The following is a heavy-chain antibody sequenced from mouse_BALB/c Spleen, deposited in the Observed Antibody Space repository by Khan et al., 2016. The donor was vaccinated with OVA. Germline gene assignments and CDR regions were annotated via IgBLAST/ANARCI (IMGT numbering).Heavy chain of an antibody. CDR1: GYTFTNYW. V-gene: IGHV1S132*01. D-gene: IGHD2-1*01. J-gene: IGHJ3*01. Sequence: QVQLQQSEAELVKPGASVKLSCKTSGYTFTNYWIQWIKQRPGQGLEWIGEIFPGTGTTYYNENFKGEATLTIDTSSTTAYMQLSSLTSEDSAVYFCARGYFGNYEFAYWGQGTLVTVSA. CDR3: ARGYFGNYEFAY. CDR2: IFPGTGTT.